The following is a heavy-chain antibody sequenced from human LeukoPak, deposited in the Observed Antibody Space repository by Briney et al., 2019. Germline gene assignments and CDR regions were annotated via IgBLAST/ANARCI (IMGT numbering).Heavy chain of an antibody. CDR3: AGTYYYGSGSYTPQYYYYGMDV. D-gene: IGHD3-10*01. CDR2: IIPIFGIA. J-gene: IGHJ6*02. V-gene: IGHV1-69*04. CDR1: GGTFSSYA. Sequence: ASVKVSCKASGGTFSSYAISWVRQAPGQGLEWMGRIIPIFGIANYAQKFQGRVTITADKSTSTAYMELSSLRSEDTAVYYCAGTYYYGSGSYTPQYYYYGMDVRGQGTTVTVSS.